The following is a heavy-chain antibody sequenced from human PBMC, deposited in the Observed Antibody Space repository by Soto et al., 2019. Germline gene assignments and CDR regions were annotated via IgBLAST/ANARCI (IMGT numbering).Heavy chain of an antibody. D-gene: IGHD1-1*01. V-gene: IGHV1-18*01. CDR3: ARGRYGDY. J-gene: IGHJ4*02. CDR1: GYAFTTYG. Sequence: QVHLVQSRAGVKKPGASVKVSCKGSGYAFTTYGITWVRQAPGQGLEWMGWRSAHNGNTNYAQKLQGRVTVTRDTSTSTAYMELSSLRSDDTAVYYCARGRYGDYWGQGALVTVSS. CDR2: RSAHNGNT.